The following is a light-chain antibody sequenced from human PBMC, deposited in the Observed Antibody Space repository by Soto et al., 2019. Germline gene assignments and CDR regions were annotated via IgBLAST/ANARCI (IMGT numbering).Light chain of an antibody. J-gene: IGKJ5*01. CDR1: QSVSASY. CDR3: QQYGNSPAIT. CDR2: AAS. V-gene: IGKV3-20*01. Sequence: IVSTQSPGTLSLSPGERATLSCRASQSVSASYLAWYQQKPGQAPRLLIYAASSRATGIPDRFSGSGSGTDFTLTVSRLEPEDFAVYYCQQYGNSPAITFGQGTLLEIK.